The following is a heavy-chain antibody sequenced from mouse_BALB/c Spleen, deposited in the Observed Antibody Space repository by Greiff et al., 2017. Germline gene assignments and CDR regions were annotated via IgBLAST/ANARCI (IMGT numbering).Heavy chain of an antibody. J-gene: IGHJ4*01. CDR2: ISTYYGDA. Sequence: QVQLQQSGAELVRPGVSVKISCKGSGYTFTDYAMHWVKQSHAKSLEWIGVISTYYGDASYNQKFKGKATMTEDKSSSTAYMELARLTSEDAAIYCCARNYASMDYWGQGTSVTVSA. CDR1: GYTFTDYA. V-gene: IGHV1S137*01. D-gene: IGHD2-4*01. CDR3: ARNYASMDY.